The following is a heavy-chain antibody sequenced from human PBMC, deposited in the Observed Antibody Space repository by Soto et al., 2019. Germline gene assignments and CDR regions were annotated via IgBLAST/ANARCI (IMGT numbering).Heavy chain of an antibody. CDR2: IGSRTSDI. D-gene: IGHD3-22*01. V-gene: IGHV3-21*01. CDR1: GFTLSRHT. CDR3: VRDYYDTSGYPNTFDM. Sequence: GGSLRLSCAASGFTLSRHTMNWVRQAPGKGLEWVSFIGSRTSDIYYADSVKGRFTISRDNAKNSLYLDLTRLRAEDTAVYFRVRDYYDTSGYPNTFDMWGQGTMVTVSS. J-gene: IGHJ3*02.